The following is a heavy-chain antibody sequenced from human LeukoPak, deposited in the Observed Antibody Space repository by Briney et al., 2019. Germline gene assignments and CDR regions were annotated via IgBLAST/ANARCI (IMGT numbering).Heavy chain of an antibody. CDR3: ARQTRVTVNYYYYGMDV. CDR2: ISAYNGNT. J-gene: IGHJ6*02. D-gene: IGHD4-17*01. Sequence: ASVKVSCKASGYTFTGYYMHWVRQAPGQGLEWMGWISAYNGNTNYAQKLQGRVTMTTDTSTSTAYMELRSLRSDDTAVYYCARQTRVTVNYYYYGMDVWGQGTTVTVSS. CDR1: GYTFTGYY. V-gene: IGHV1-18*04.